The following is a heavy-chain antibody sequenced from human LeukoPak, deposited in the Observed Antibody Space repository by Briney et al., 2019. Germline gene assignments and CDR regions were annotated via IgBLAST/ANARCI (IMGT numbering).Heavy chain of an antibody. CDR1: GGSISSSNW. D-gene: IGHD2-15*01. CDR2: IYHSGST. CDR3: ARGHCSGGSCYRAFDY. J-gene: IGHJ4*02. V-gene: IGHV4-4*02. Sequence: SGTLSLTCAVSGGSISSSNWWSWVRQPPGKGLEWIGGIYHSGSTNYNPSLKSRVTISVDKSKNQLSLKLSSVTAADTAVYYCARGHCSGGSCYRAFDYWGQGTLVTVSS.